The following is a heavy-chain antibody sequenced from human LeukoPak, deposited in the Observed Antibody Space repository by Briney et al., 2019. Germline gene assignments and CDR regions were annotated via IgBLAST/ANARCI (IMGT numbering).Heavy chain of an antibody. D-gene: IGHD3-10*01. V-gene: IGHV6-1*01. J-gene: IGHJ4*02. CDR1: GDSVSSNSAA. CDR2: TYYRSKWKN. Sequence: SQTLSLTCAISGDSVSSNSAAWSWLRQSPSRGLEWLGRTYYRSKWKNDYAVSVKSRITINADTSKNQFSLQLDSMTPEDTAVYYCARTHGVGAFDYWGQGTLVTVSS. CDR3: ARTHGVGAFDY.